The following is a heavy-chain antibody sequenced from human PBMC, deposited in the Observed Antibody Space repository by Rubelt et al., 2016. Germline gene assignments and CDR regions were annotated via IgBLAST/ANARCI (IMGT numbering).Heavy chain of an antibody. CDR2: IDPSDSYI. J-gene: IGHJ5*02. CDR1: GHTSSTYW. Sequence: EVQLVQSGAEVKKPGESLRISCRVYGHTSSTYWITWLRQMPGKGLEWMGRIDPSDSYINYSPSFQGQVTIPVDKSVSTAYLHWSSLKASDAAIYYCATNWFDPWGQGTQVTVSS. CDR3: ATNWFDP. V-gene: IGHV5-10-1*01.